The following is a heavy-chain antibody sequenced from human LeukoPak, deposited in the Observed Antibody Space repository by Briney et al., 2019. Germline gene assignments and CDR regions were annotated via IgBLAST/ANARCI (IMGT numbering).Heavy chain of an antibody. CDR2: IRYDGSNN. Sequence: GGSMRRSCAAYGFTSSSYGMHWDRQAPGKGLEWVAFIRYDGSNNYYADSVKGRFTICRDTSKNTLYMQMNSLRAEDTAVYYCAGGYYIDYWGQGSLVTVSS. CDR3: AGGYYIDY. D-gene: IGHD6-13*01. CDR1: GFTSSSYG. J-gene: IGHJ4*02. V-gene: IGHV3-30*02.